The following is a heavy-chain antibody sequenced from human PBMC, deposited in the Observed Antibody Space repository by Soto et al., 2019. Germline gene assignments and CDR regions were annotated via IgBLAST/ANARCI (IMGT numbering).Heavy chain of an antibody. CDR3: ARDAQSGFHDY. D-gene: IGHD5-12*01. Sequence: QVQLVQSGAEVKKPGASVKVSCKASGYTFTSYYMHWVRQAPGQGLEWMGIINPSGGSTSYAQKCQGRVTMTRDTSTSTVYMELSSLRSEDTAVYYCARDAQSGFHDYWGQGTLVTVSS. CDR1: GYTFTSYY. CDR2: INPSGGST. J-gene: IGHJ4*02. V-gene: IGHV1-46*01.